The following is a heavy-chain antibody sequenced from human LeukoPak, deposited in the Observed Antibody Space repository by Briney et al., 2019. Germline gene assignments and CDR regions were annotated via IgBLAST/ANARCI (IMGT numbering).Heavy chain of an antibody. D-gene: IGHD3-22*01. Sequence: SETLSLTCTVSGGSISSYYWSWIRQPAGKGLEWIGRIDTSGNTNYKPSLKSRVTISVDTSKNQFSLKLSSVTAADTAVYYCARDRHDSSGYYYNGVYYFDYWGQGTLVTVSS. V-gene: IGHV4-4*07. CDR1: GGSISSYY. CDR3: ARDRHDSSGYYYNGVYYFDY. CDR2: IDTSGNT. J-gene: IGHJ4*02.